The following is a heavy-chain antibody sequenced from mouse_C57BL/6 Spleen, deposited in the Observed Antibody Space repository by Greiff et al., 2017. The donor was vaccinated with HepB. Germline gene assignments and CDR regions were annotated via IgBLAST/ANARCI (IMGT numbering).Heavy chain of an antibody. CDR3: AREAIITTVVAPYFDY. J-gene: IGHJ2*01. CDR1: GYTFTDYY. V-gene: IGHV1-26*01. CDR2: INPNNGGT. D-gene: IGHD1-1*01. Sequence: VQLQQSGPELVKPGASVKISCKASGYTFTDYYMNWVKQSHGKSLEWIGDINPNNGGTSYNQKFKGKATLTVDKSSSTAYMELRSLTSEDSAVYYCAREAIITTVVAPYFDYWGQGTTLTVSS.